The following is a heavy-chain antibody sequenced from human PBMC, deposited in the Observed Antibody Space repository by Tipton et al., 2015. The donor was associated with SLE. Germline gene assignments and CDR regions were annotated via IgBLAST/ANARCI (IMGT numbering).Heavy chain of an antibody. CDR1: GGSISSGSYY. Sequence: TLSLTCTVSGGSISSGSYYWSWIRQPAGKGLEWIGHIYTSGSTNYNPPPKSRVTISVDTSKNQFSLKLSSVTAADTAVYYCATALAAAGTYAFDIWGQGTMVTVSS. J-gene: IGHJ3*02. CDR2: IYTSGST. V-gene: IGHV4-61*09. CDR3: ATALAAAGTYAFDI. D-gene: IGHD6-13*01.